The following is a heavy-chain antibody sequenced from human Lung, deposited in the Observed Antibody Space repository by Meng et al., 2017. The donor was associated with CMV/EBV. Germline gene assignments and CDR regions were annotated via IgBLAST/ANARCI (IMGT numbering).Heavy chain of an antibody. CDR1: GDSISSGAYY. CDR3: ARTVLVTAKIDS. V-gene: IGHV4-31*03. J-gene: IGHJ4*02. Sequence: TVSGDSISSGAYYWGWIRQHPVKGLEWIGYIFYSGSTYHNPSLDSRVTMSVDTSKNQFSLRLSSVTAADTAIYYCARTVLVTAKIDSWGQGTLVTVSS. CDR2: IFYSGST. D-gene: IGHD2-21*02.